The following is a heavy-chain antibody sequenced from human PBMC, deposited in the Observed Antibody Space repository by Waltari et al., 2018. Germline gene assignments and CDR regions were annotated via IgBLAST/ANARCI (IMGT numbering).Heavy chain of an antibody. CDR3: ASIFAGTAVTTIQPIDI. CDR2: ITFDGTNK. V-gene: IGHV3-30*02. D-gene: IGHD4-17*01. J-gene: IGHJ3*02. CDR1: GSPFSGYG. Sequence: QVPLVESGGGVVQPGGSLRLSCAACGSPFSGYGLHWVRQAPGKGLEWVAFITFDGTNKYYADSVKGRFTISRDNPKNTMFLQMNSLRPDDTAIYYCASIFAGTAVTTIQPIDIWGQGTMVTVSS.